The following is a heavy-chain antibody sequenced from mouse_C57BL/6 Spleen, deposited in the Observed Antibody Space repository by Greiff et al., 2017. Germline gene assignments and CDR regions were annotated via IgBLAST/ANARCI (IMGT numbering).Heavy chain of an antibody. CDR1: GFSFNTYA. V-gene: IGHV10-1*01. CDR2: IRSKSNNYAT. Sequence: EVQLVESGGGLVQPKGSLKLSCAASGFSFNTYAMNWVRQAPGKGLEWVARIRSKSNNYATYYADSVKDRFTISRDDSESMLYLQMNNLKTEDTAMYYCVRQGFYYGSSNWYFDVWGTGTTVTVSS. J-gene: IGHJ1*03. CDR3: VRQGFYYGSSNWYFDV. D-gene: IGHD1-1*01.